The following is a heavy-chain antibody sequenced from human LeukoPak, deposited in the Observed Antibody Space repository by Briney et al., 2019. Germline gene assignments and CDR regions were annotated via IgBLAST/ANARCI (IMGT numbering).Heavy chain of an antibody. CDR2: MNPNSGGT. J-gene: IGHJ4*02. D-gene: IGHD1-1*01. CDR1: GYTFTGYN. Sequence: ASVKVSCKASGYTFTGYNMHWLRQAPAPGLEWMGWMNPNSGGTLYSPKFQGRVTMTRDTSISTAFMELSRMRFDDTAIYYWVRDVHNYNDNYWGQGTLVTVSS. CDR3: VRDVHNYNDNY. V-gene: IGHV1-2*02.